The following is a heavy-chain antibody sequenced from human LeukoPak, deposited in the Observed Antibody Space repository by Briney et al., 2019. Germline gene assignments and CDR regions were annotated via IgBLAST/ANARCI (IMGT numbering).Heavy chain of an antibody. CDR1: GYTFTSYG. J-gene: IGHJ4*02. Sequence: ASVKVSCKASGYTFTSYGISLVRQGPGQGLEWMGWISAYNGNTNYAQKLQGRVTMPTDTPTSTAYMELRSLRSDDTAVYYCARAWDYGSGSYYNYWGQGTLVTVSS. V-gene: IGHV1-18*01. D-gene: IGHD3-10*01. CDR3: ARAWDYGSGSYYNY. CDR2: ISAYNGNT.